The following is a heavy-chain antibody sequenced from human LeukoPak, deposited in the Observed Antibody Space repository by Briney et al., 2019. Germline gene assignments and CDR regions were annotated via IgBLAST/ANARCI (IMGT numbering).Heavy chain of an antibody. D-gene: IGHD6-19*01. CDR3: ARVRFSSGWYIAFDI. CDR1: GYTFTSYY. Sequence: ASVKVSCKASGYTFTSYYVHWVRQAPGQGLEWMGIINPSGGSTTYAQKFQGRLTMTRDTSTTTVYMELSSLRSEDTAVYYCARVRFSSGWYIAFDIWGQGTMVTVSS. J-gene: IGHJ3*02. V-gene: IGHV1-46*01. CDR2: INPSGGST.